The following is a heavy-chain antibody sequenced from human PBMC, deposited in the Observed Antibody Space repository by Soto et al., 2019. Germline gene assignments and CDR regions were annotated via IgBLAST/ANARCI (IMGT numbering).Heavy chain of an antibody. CDR1: GGSFSGYY. V-gene: IGHV4-34*01. J-gene: IGHJ4*02. Sequence: SETLSLTCAVYGGSFSGYYWSWIRQPPGKRLEWIGEINPSGGTNYNPSLKSRVTISVDTSKNQFSLKVSSVTAADTAMYYCSRGRDAYKMGNYWGQGTLVTVSS. CDR2: INPSGGT. CDR3: SRGRDAYKMGNY. D-gene: IGHD3-16*01.